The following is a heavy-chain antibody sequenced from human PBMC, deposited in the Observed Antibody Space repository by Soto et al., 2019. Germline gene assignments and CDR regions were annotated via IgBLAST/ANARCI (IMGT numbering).Heavy chain of an antibody. CDR2: IKSKTDGGTT. V-gene: IGHV3-15*01. D-gene: IGHD1-1*01. CDR1: GFTFSNAW. Sequence: EVQLVESGGGLVKPGGSLRLSCAASGFTFSNAWMSWVRQAPGKGLEWVGRIKSKTDGGTTDYAAPVKGRFTISRDDSKNTLYLQMNSLKTEDTAVYYCTTEKLERLRYYFDYWGQGTLVTVSS. J-gene: IGHJ4*02. CDR3: TTEKLERLRYYFDY.